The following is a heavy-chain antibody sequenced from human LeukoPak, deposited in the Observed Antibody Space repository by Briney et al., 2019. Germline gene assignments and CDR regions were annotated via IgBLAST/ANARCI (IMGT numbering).Heavy chain of an antibody. D-gene: IGHD5/OR15-5a*01. CDR3: ARSSGVSTMMLDLDY. CDR1: GYSFTSYW. J-gene: IGHJ4*02. Sequence: GESLKISCKGSGYSFTSYWIGWVRQMPGKGLEWMGIIYPGDSDTRYSPSFQGQVTISADKFINTAYLQWNSLKASDTAMYYCARSSGVSTMMLDLDYWGQGTLVTVSS. V-gene: IGHV5-51*01. CDR2: IYPGDSDT.